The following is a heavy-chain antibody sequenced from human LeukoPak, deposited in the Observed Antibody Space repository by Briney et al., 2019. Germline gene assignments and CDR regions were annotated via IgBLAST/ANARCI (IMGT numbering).Heavy chain of an antibody. D-gene: IGHD6-13*01. V-gene: IGHV1-69*13. CDR2: IIPIFGTA. J-gene: IGHJ2*01. CDR3: ARDRSSSSWYPHYWYFDL. CDR1: GGTFSSYA. Sequence: ASVKVSCKASGGTFSSYAISWVRQAPGQGLEWMGGIIPIFGTANYAQKFQGRVTITADESTSTAYMELSSPRSEDTAVYYCARDRSSSSWYPHYWYFDLWGRGTLVTVSS.